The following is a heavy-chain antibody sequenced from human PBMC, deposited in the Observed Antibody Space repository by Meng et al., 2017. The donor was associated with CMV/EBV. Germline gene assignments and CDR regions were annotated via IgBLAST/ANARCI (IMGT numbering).Heavy chain of an antibody. CDR1: GFTFDDYG. Sequence: GESLKISCAASGFTFDDYGMSWVRQAPGKGLEWVSGINWNGDSTGYADSVKGRFTISRDNAKKSLYLQMNSLRAEDTALYYCAKVGSGGYWYYFDYWGQGTLVTVSS. J-gene: IGHJ4*02. D-gene: IGHD1-26*01. CDR3: AKVGSGGYWYYFDY. V-gene: IGHV3-20*04. CDR2: INWNGDST.